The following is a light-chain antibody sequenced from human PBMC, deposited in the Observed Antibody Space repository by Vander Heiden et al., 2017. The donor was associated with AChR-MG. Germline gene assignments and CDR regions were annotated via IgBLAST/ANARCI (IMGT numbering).Light chain of an antibody. CDR2: DTS. Sequence: DIQMTQSPSSLSASVGDRVTITCQASQDIGNRLNWYQQNPGKAPKLLIFDTSQLETGVPSRFSGSGFGTEFTLTIYSLQPEDFATYFCQQYDYLPPYTFGQGTRVDIK. V-gene: IGKV1-33*01. J-gene: IGKJ2*01. CDR3: QQYDYLPPYT. CDR1: QDIGNR.